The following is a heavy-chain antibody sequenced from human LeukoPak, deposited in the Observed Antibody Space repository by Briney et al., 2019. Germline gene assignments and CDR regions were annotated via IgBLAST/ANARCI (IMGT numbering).Heavy chain of an antibody. CDR2: IYYSGST. Sequence: SETLSLTCTVSGGSISSYYWSWIRQPPGKGLEWIGYIYYSGSTNYNPSLKSRVTISVDTFKNQFSLKLSSVTAADTAVYYCARAIYGGNSGGGFDYWGQGTPVTVSS. D-gene: IGHD4-23*01. CDR1: GGSISSYY. V-gene: IGHV4-59*01. J-gene: IGHJ4*02. CDR3: ARAIYGGNSGGGFDY.